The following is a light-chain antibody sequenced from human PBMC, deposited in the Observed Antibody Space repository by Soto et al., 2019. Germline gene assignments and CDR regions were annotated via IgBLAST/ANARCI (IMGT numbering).Light chain of an antibody. CDR1: QDISIY. V-gene: IGKV1-39*01. Sequence: DIQMTQSPSSLSASVGDSVTITCRASQDISIYLHWYQQKSGKAPKLLIYHAFSLQSGVPSRFSGSGSVTDFTLTITSLQPEDFATYYCQQSHSSPSTFGQGTKLEIK. J-gene: IGKJ2*01. CDR2: HAF. CDR3: QQSHSSPST.